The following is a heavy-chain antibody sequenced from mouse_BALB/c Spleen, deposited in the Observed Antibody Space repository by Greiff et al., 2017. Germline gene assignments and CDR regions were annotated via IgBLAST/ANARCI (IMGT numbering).Heavy chain of an antibody. Sequence: EVQLVESGGGLVQPGGSRKLSCAASGFTFSSFGMHWVRQAPEKGLEWVAYISSGSSTIYYADTVKGRFTISRDNPKNTLFLQMTSLRSEDTAMYYCARWGYYYGSGGCFDVWGAGTTVTVSS. CDR1: GFTFSSFG. CDR3: ARWGYYYGSGGCFDV. D-gene: IGHD1-1*01. V-gene: IGHV5-17*02. CDR2: ISSGSSTI. J-gene: IGHJ1*01.